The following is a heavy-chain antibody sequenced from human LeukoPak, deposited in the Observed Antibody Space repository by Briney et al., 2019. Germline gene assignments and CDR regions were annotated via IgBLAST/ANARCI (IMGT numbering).Heavy chain of an antibody. CDR3: ARDRLRYGSGSYGWFDP. CDR1: GYTFTSYA. D-gene: IGHD3-10*01. V-gene: IGHV1-3*01. Sequence: GSSVKVSCKASGYTFTSYAMHWVRQAPGQRLEWMGWINAGNGNTKYSQKFQGRVTITRDTSASTAYMELSSLRSEDTAVYYCARDRLRYGSGSYGWFDPWGQGTLVTVSS. J-gene: IGHJ5*02. CDR2: INAGNGNT.